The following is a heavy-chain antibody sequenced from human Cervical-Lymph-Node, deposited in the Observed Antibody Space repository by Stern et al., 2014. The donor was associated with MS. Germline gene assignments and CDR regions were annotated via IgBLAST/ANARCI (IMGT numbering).Heavy chain of an antibody. D-gene: IGHD2-2*01. Sequence: VQLVQSGPGLVKPSQTLSLTCTVSGGSINSGGYFWSWIRQHPGKGPEWIGYIYYSGSSYYNPSLESRLTISLDTSKNQFSLKLSSVTAADTAVYYCARDSSASSYYHGMDVWGQGTTVTVSS. V-gene: IGHV4-31*03. CDR2: IYYSGSS. J-gene: IGHJ6*02. CDR3: ARDSSASSYYHGMDV. CDR1: GGSINSGGYF.